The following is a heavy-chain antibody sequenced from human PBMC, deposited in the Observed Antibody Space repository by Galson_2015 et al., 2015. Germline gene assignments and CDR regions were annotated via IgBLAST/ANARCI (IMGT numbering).Heavy chain of an antibody. D-gene: IGHD2-15*01. V-gene: IGHV4-39*07. J-gene: IGHJ4*02. Sequence: ETLSLTCTVSGGSTSNTNSYWVWIRQPPGKGLEWIGNIYYSGNTNYNPSLESRVTMAVGTSKNQFSLKLTPVTAADTAVYYCARGYCSGGRCYPLDSWGQGTLVTVSA. CDR2: IYYSGNT. CDR3: ARGYCSGGRCYPLDS. CDR1: GGSTSNTNSY.